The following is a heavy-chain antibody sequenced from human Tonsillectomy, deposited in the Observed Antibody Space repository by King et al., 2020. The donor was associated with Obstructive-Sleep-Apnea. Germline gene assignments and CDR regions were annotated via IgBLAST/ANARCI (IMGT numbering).Heavy chain of an antibody. D-gene: IGHD3-22*01. V-gene: IGHV3-23*01. Sequence: VQLLESGGGLVQPGGSLRLSCVVSGFTFSSCAMSWVRQAPGKGLEWVSSISASGDNTYYADSVKGRFTISRDNSKNTQYLQMNSLRAEDTAIYYCAKGTSYYFDSSGYYSTDYLDYWGQGTLVTVSS. CDR3: AKGTSYYFDSSGYYSTDYLDY. CDR1: GFTFSSCA. CDR2: ISASGDNT. J-gene: IGHJ4*02.